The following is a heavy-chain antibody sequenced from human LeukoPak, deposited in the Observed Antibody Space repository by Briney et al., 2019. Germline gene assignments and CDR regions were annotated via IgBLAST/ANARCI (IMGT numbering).Heavy chain of an antibody. J-gene: IGHJ4*01. V-gene: IGHV4-61*01. CDR2: IYYSGST. Sequence: SETLSLTCTVSGGSISSSSYYWSWIRQPPGKGLEWIGYIYYSGSTNYNPSLKSRVTISVDTSKNQFSLKLSSVTAADTAVYYCARVPPYARKHHYFDYWGHGTLVTVSS. CDR1: GGSISSSSYY. D-gene: IGHD4-17*01. CDR3: ARVPPYARKHHYFDY.